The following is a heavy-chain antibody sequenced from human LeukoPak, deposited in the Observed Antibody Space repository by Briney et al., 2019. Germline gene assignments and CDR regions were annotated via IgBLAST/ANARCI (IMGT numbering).Heavy chain of an antibody. CDR2: TYYRSKWYN. V-gene: IGHV6-1*01. J-gene: IGHJ5*01. Sequence: SQTLSLTCAISGDSVSTNSATWTWLRQSPSGGLEWLGRTYYRSKWYNDYAVSMKSRITINPDTSKNQFSLRLNSVTPEDTAVYYCARLVGASWFDSWGQGTLVTVSS. CDR3: ARLVGASWFDS. CDR1: GDSVSTNSAT. D-gene: IGHD1-26*01.